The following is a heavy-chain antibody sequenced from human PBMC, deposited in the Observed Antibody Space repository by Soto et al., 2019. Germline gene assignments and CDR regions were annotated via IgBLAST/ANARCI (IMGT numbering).Heavy chain of an antibody. D-gene: IGHD6-19*01. J-gene: IGHJ4*02. CDR1: GDSVSGNSAA. CDR3: ARCFPCYGTSGGYLAY. V-gene: IGHV6-1*01. Sequence: PSQTLSLSCAISGDSVSGNSAAWNWIRQSPSRGREWLGRTYYRSRWYNDYAVSVKSRITVTPDTSKNQFSLHLNSVTPEDTAVYYGARCFPCYGTSGGYLAYWGQGALVTVS. CDR2: TYYRSRWYN.